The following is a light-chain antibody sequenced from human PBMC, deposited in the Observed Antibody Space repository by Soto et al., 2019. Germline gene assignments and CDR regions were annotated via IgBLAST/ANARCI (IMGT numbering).Light chain of an antibody. CDR2: DVS. Sequence: QSVLTQPASVSGSPGQSITISCTGTSSDVGGYNYVSWYQQHPGKAPKLMIYDVSNRPSGVSNRFSGSKSGNTASLTSSGLQAEDEADYYCSSYTSSSALLYVFGTGTQLTVL. CDR1: SSDVGGYNY. CDR3: SSYTSSSALLYV. V-gene: IGLV2-14*01. J-gene: IGLJ1*01.